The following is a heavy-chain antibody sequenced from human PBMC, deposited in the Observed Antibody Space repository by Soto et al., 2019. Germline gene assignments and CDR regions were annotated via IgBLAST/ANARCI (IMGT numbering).Heavy chain of an antibody. V-gene: IGHV1-3*01. J-gene: IGHJ1*01. D-gene: IGHD3-16*01. Sequence: RASVEVSCKASGYSFTTQSMHWVRRAPGQRLEGMGWINAGNGSAKCSEKLQGRVTITRDTSASTSYMNLSSLISADTALYHCASSTQSYASFVSEYFQNRRPGTLVTVSS. CDR3: ASSTQSYASFVSEYFQN. CDR2: INAGNGSA. CDR1: GYSFTTQS.